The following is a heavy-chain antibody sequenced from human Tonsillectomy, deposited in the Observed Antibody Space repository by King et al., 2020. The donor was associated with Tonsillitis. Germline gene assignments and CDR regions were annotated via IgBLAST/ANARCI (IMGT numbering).Heavy chain of an antibody. Sequence: VQLVESGAEVKKPGASVKVSCKASGYTFTSYDINWVRQATGQGLEWMGWMNPNSGNTGYAQKFQGRVTMTRNTSISTAYMELSSLRSEDTAVYYCARTGEWDYYDSSGASYYYYGRDVWGQGTTVTVSS. V-gene: IGHV1-8*02. CDR3: ARTGEWDYYDSSGASYYYYGRDV. CDR1: GYTFTSYD. J-gene: IGHJ6*02. CDR2: MNPNSGNT. D-gene: IGHD3-22*01.